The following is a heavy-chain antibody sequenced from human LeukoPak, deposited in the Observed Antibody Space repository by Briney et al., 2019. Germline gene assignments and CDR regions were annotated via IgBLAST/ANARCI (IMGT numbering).Heavy chain of an antibody. CDR3: ARAPSPYNWFDP. Sequence: TGGSLRLSCVASGFRFSSHYMNWVRQGPEKGLEWLASIKPNGSETKFVDSLKGRLSISRDNAKNSLSLQLDSLRAEDTAVYYCARAPSPYNWFDPWGQGTLVTVSS. CDR2: IKPNGSET. J-gene: IGHJ5*02. CDR1: GFRFSSHY. V-gene: IGHV3-7*04.